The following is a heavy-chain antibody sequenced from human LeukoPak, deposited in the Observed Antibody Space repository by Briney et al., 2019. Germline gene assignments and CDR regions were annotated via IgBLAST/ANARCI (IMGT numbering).Heavy chain of an antibody. CDR1: GGSISGSIYY. Sequence: SETLSLTCTVPGGSISGSIYYWGWIRQPPGKGLEWIGYIYYSGSTNYNPSLKSRVTISVDTSKNQFSLKLSSVTAADTAVYYCARQDRYYYDSSAYYSWFDYWGQGTLVTVSS. J-gene: IGHJ4*02. CDR2: IYYSGST. CDR3: ARQDRYYYDSSAYYSWFDY. V-gene: IGHV4-61*05. D-gene: IGHD3-22*01.